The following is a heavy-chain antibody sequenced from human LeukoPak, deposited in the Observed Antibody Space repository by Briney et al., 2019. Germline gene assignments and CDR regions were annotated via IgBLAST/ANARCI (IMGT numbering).Heavy chain of an antibody. CDR1: GFTFSDYY. J-gene: IGHJ4*02. CDR2: TRNRANGYTT. D-gene: IGHD2-15*01. V-gene: IGHV3-72*01. CDR3: ARAFCYSGGTCYSDYNDY. Sequence: GGSLRLSCAASGFTFSDYYMDWVRQAPGRGLEWVGRTRNRANGYTTEYAASVEGRFTVPRDNSKNSLFLQMNGLKPEDTAVYFCARAFCYSGGTCYSDYNDYWGQGALVTVSS.